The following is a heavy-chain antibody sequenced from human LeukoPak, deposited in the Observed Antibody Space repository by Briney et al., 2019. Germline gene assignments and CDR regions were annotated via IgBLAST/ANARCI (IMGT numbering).Heavy chain of an antibody. CDR3: ARAGIVVVPAAIPDYYMDV. J-gene: IGHJ6*03. V-gene: IGHV1-18*01. Sequence: ASVKVSCEASGYAFTSYGISWVRQAPGQGLEWMGWISAYNGNTNYAQKLQGRVTMTTDTSTSTAYMELRSLRSDDTAVYYCARAGIVVVPAAIPDYYMDVWGKGTTVTVSS. CDR1: GYAFTSYG. CDR2: ISAYNGNT. D-gene: IGHD2-2*01.